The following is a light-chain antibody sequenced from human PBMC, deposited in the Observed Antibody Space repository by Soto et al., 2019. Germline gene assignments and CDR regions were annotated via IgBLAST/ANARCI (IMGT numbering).Light chain of an antibody. CDR1: QSVSGSY. Sequence: EIVLTQSPGTLSLSPGERAALSCRASQSVSGSYVAWYQQKPGQAPRLLIYGASNRATGIPDRFSGSGSGTDFTLTITRLEPEDFAVYSCQQYGRSPFTFGPGTKVHI. J-gene: IGKJ3*01. V-gene: IGKV3-20*01. CDR3: QQYGRSPFT. CDR2: GAS.